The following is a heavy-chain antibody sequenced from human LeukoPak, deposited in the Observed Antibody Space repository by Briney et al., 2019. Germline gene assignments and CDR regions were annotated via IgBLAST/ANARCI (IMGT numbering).Heavy chain of an antibody. CDR2: ISSSSSTI. D-gene: IGHD1-26*01. V-gene: IGHV3-48*01. CDR3: AKALYGSGSPLGDAFDI. J-gene: IGHJ3*02. Sequence: PGGSLRLSCAASGFTFSSYSMNWVRQAPGKGLEWVSYISSSSSTIYYADSVKGRFTISRDNAKNSLYLQMNSLRAEDTAVYYCAKALYGSGSPLGDAFDIWGQGTMVTVSS. CDR1: GFTFSSYS.